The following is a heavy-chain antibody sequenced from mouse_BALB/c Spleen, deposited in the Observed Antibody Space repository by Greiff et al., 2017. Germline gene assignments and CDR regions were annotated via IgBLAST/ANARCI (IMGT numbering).Heavy chain of an antibody. D-gene: IGHD1-1*01. CDR1: GFTFSSYG. CDR3: ARNRHGSVDY. Sequence: EVKVVESGGGLVQPGGSLKLSCAASGFTFSSYGMSWVRQTPDKRLELVATINSNGGSTYYPDSVKGRFTISRDNAKNTLYLQMSSLKSEDTAMYYCARNRHGSVDYWGQGTSVTVSS. V-gene: IGHV5-6-3*01. CDR2: INSNGGST. J-gene: IGHJ4*01.